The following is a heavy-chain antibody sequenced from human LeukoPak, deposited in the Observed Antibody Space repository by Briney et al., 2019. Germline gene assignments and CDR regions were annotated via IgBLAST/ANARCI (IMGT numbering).Heavy chain of an antibody. D-gene: IGHD6-19*01. CDR3: ARDSSGWSKNC. CDR2: MSGSGGDT. V-gene: IGHV3-23*01. CDR1: GFPFSTDA. Sequence: GGPLRLSCAPSGFPFSTDAMTWVRQAPGKALQWVSAMSGSGGDTYYEDYVKGRFPISRDNSKNMMYLQMNSLRAEDTAVYYCARDSSGWSKNCWVQGTLVTVPS. J-gene: IGHJ4*02.